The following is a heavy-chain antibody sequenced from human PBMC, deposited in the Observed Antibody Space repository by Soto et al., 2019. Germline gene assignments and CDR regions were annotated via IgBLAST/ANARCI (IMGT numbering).Heavy chain of an antibody. CDR1: GGSISSYY. V-gene: IGHV4-59*01. CDR2: IYYSGST. Sequence: PSETLSLTCTVSGGSISSYYWSWIRHPPGKGLEWIGYIYYSGSTNYNPSLKSRVTISVDTSKNQFSLKLSSVTAADTAVYYCASFTMISAFDIWGQGTMVTVSS. D-gene: IGHD3-22*01. CDR3: ASFTMISAFDI. J-gene: IGHJ3*02.